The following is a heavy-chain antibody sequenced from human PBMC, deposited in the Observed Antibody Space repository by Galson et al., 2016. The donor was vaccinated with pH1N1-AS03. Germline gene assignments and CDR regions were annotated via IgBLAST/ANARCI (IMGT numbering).Heavy chain of an antibody. CDR2: IRGNGDST. CDR3: VKGSWGIDIVDRIAHCGMDV. J-gene: IGHJ6*02. CDR1: GFSFNSYA. Sequence: SLRLSCAASGFSFNSYAMQWVRQAPGEGLEWVSGIRGNGDSTYYADSVKGRFTISRDNSKDMFYLQMTSLRGDDTAVCYCVKGSWGIDIVDRIAHCGMDVWGQGTTVTVSS. D-gene: IGHD5-12*01. V-gene: IGHV3-23*01.